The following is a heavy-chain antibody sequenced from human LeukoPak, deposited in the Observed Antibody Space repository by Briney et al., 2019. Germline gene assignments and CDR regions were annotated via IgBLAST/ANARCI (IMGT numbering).Heavy chain of an antibody. CDR3: ARALYYYDKSGFDY. CDR1: GFTFSKYC. CDR2: IKQDGGEK. J-gene: IGHJ4*02. V-gene: IGHV3-7*01. D-gene: IGHD3-22*01. Sequence: PGGSLRLSCVASGFTFSKYCMTWVRQAPGKGLEWVANIKQDGGEKYYVDSVKGRFTISRDKAENSLYLQMNSLRAEDTAVYYCARALYYYDKSGFDYWGQGSLVTVSS.